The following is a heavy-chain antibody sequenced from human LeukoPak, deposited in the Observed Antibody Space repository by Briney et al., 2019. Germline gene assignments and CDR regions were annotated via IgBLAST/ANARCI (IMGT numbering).Heavy chain of an antibody. D-gene: IGHD6-19*01. CDR2: INSGGENT. CDR1: GFTFSRYA. J-gene: IGHJ4*02. CDR3: AKFHKRTVAGRDFDY. Sequence: PGGSLRLSCAASGFTFSRYAMTWVRQTPGKGLEWVSSINSGGENTDYADSVKGRFTISRDNSKSTLYLQMNSLRAEDTAVYYCAKFHKRTVAGRDFDYWGQGTLVSVSS. V-gene: IGHV3-23*01.